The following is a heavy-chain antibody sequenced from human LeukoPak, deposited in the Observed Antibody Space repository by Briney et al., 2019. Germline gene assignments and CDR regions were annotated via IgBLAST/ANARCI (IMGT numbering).Heavy chain of an antibody. D-gene: IGHD2-15*01. CDR3: ARQIGYCSDGNCYFDY. CDR2: IYSGGGT. J-gene: IGHJ4*02. V-gene: IGHV3-53*01. CDR1: GFTVRNNY. Sequence: GGSLRLSCAASGFTVRNNYMSWVRQAPGKGLEWVSVIYSGGGTSYADSVKGRFTISRDNSKNTLFLQMNSLRAEDTAVYHCARQIGYCSDGNCYFDYWGQGTLVTVSS.